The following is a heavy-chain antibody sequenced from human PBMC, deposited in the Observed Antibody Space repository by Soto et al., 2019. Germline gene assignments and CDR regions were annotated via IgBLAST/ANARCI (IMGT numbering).Heavy chain of an antibody. Sequence: QVQLVESGGGVVQPGRSLRLSCAASGFTFSSYAMHWVRQAPGKGLEWVAVISYDGSNKYYADSVKGRFTISRDNSKNTLYLQMNSLRAEDTAVYYCARDRRRVYDSSGYYTPDAFDIWGQGTMVTVSS. V-gene: IGHV3-30-3*01. CDR1: GFTFSSYA. CDR2: ISYDGSNK. J-gene: IGHJ3*02. D-gene: IGHD3-22*01. CDR3: ARDRRRVYDSSGYYTPDAFDI.